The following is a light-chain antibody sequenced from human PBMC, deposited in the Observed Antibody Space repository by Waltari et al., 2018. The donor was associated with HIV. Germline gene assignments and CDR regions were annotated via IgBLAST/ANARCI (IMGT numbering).Light chain of an antibody. V-gene: IGKV3D-20*01. J-gene: IGKJ2*01. Sequence: EIVLTQSPATLSLSPGERATLSCGASQSISSYLAWYQQKPGLAPRLLLYDASNRAPGIPDRFSGSGSGTEFTLTISRLEPEDFAVYYCQQCGGSPGTFGQGTKLEI. CDR2: DAS. CDR3: QQCGGSPGT. CDR1: QSISSY.